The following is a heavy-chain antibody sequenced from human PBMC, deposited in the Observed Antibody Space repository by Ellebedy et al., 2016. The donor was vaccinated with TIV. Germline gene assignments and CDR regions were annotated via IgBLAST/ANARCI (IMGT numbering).Heavy chain of an antibody. Sequence: MPSETLSLTCTVSGGSISSDTYYWGWIRQPPGRGLEWIASIYNSGSTYFNPSLKSRVTISADTSKNQLPLNLRSATAADTAVYYCARVMTSGYYWGTGVFDSWGQGTLVTVSS. CDR3: ARVMTSGYYWGTGVFDS. D-gene: IGHD3-3*01. CDR2: IYNSGST. J-gene: IGHJ4*02. V-gene: IGHV4-39*01. CDR1: GGSISSDTYY.